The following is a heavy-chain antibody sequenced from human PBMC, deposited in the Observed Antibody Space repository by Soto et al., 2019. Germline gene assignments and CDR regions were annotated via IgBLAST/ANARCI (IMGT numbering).Heavy chain of an antibody. CDR3: ARAGHYYDSSGYAT. V-gene: IGHV1-18*01. CDR1: GYSFATSG. Sequence: QVKLVQSGTEVKKPGASMKVSCKASGYSFATSGISWVRQAPGQGLEWMGWISAYNGNTNYEQKLQDRVTMTTDTSTSTAYLELSSLSSDDTAVYYCARAGHYYDSSGYATWGQGTLVTVS. D-gene: IGHD3-22*01. J-gene: IGHJ5*02. CDR2: ISAYNGNT.